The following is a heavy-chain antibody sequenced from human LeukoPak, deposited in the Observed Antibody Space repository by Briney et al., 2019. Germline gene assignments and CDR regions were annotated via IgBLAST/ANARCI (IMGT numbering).Heavy chain of an antibody. J-gene: IGHJ4*02. CDR1: GGSISSGSYY. Sequence: SETLSLTCTVSGGSISSGSYYWSWIWQPAGKGLEWIGRIYTSGSTNYNPSLKSRVTISVDTSKNQFSLKLSSVTAADTAVYYCATRGIVGATDFDYWGQGTLVTVSS. CDR3: ATRGIVGATDFDY. D-gene: IGHD1-26*01. V-gene: IGHV4-61*02. CDR2: IYTSGST.